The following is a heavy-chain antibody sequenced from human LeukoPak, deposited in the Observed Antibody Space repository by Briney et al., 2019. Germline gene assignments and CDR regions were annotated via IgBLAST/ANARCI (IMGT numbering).Heavy chain of an antibody. CDR3: ATRRYY. Sequence: GGSLRPSCAASGFAFSNAWMNWVRHTPGKGLEWLGRIKGITEGGTVEYAAPVKGRFTISRDDSKNTLYLQMNSLKTEDTAVYYCATRRYYWGQGTLVTVSS. CDR2: IKGITEGGTV. V-gene: IGHV3-15*01. CDR1: GFAFSNAW. J-gene: IGHJ4*02.